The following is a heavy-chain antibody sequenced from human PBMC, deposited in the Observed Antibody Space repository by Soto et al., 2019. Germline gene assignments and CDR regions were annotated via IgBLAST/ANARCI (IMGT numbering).Heavy chain of an antibody. CDR2: ISAYNGNT. Sequence: QVQLVQSGAEVKKPGASVKVSCKASGYTFTSYGISWVRQAPGQGLEWMGWISAYNGNTNYAQKLQGRVTMTTDTSTSTAYMELRCLRSDDTAVYYCAREEYDILTGYRFDYWGQGTLVTVSS. D-gene: IGHD3-9*01. CDR1: GYTFTSYG. CDR3: AREEYDILTGYRFDY. J-gene: IGHJ4*02. V-gene: IGHV1-18*01.